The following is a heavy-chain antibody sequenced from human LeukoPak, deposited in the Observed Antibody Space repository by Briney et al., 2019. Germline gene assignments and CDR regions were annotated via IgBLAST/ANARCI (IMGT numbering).Heavy chain of an antibody. V-gene: IGHV1-69*05. Sequence: SVKVSCKASGGTFSSYAISWVRQAPGQGLEWMGVIIPIFGTVNYAQKFQGRVTITTDESTSTAYMELSSLRSEDTAVYYCALGGDNYYYYYMDVWGKGTTVTVSS. CDR1: GGTFSSYA. CDR3: ALGGDNYYYYYMDV. J-gene: IGHJ6*03. D-gene: IGHD5-24*01. CDR2: IIPIFGTV.